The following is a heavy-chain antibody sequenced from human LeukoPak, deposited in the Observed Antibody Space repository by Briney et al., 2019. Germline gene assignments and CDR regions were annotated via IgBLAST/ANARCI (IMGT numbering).Heavy chain of an antibody. CDR2: IKEDGSEK. Sequence: PGGSLRLSCAVSGFTVRSYWMSWVRQAPGKGLEWVANIKEDGSEKYYVDSVKGRFTISKDNAKNSLYLQMNSLRAEDTAVYYCGRDNNFGTDYRGQGALVTVSS. V-gene: IGHV3-7*01. CDR3: GRDNNFGTDY. CDR1: GFTVRSYW. D-gene: IGHD3-3*01. J-gene: IGHJ4*02.